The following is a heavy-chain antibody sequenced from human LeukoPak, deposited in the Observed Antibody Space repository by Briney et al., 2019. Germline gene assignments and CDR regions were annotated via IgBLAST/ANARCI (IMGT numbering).Heavy chain of an antibody. CDR3: ARVPPYYDSSGYYHGPFDY. Sequence: TSETLSLTCTVSGGSISSYYWSWIRQPPGKGLEWIGYIYYSGSTNYNPSLKSRVTISVDTSKNQFSLKLSSVTAADAAVYYCARVPPYYDSSGYYHGPFDYWGQGTLVTVSS. CDR1: GGSISSYY. D-gene: IGHD3-22*01. J-gene: IGHJ4*02. V-gene: IGHV4-59*01. CDR2: IYYSGST.